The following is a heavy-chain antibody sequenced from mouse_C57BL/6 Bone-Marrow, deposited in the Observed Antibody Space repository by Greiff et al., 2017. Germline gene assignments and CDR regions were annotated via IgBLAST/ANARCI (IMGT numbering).Heavy chain of an antibody. CDR3: ARGEYGSSYDYLDY. V-gene: IGHV1-82*01. CDR1: GYAFSTSW. Sequence: QVQLQQSGPELVKPGASVKISCKASGYAFSTSWMNWVKQRPGKGLAWIGRLYPGDGDTNYNGKFKGKATLTADKSSSTAYMQLSSLTSEDSAVCICARGEYGSSYDYLDYWGQGTTLTVSS. CDR2: LYPGDGDT. J-gene: IGHJ2*01. D-gene: IGHD1-1*01.